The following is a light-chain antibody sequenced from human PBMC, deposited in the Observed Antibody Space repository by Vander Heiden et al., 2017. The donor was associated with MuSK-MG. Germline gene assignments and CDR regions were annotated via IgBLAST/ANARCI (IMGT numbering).Light chain of an antibody. CDR3: QQIDSNLMST. Sequence: DSQMTQSPSSLSASVGDRDTITCRASQSIRSYLNWYQQKPGKAPKLLIYAASSWQSGVQSRFSGSGYGKDFTLTISRRQPEDFASYYCQQIDSNLMSTFGQGTKLDIK. V-gene: IGKV1-39*01. J-gene: IGKJ2*01. CDR2: AAS. CDR1: QSIRSY.